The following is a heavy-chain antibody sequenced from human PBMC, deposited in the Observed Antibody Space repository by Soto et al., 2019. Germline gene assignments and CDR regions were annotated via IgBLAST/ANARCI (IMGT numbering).Heavy chain of an antibody. V-gene: IGHV3-64D*06. J-gene: IGHJ4*02. CDR2: ISSNGGST. CDR1: GFTFSSYA. Sequence: PVGSLRLSCSASGFTFSSYAMHWFRQAPVNGLEYVSAISSNGGSTYYADSVKGRFTISRDNSKNTLYLQMSSLRAEDTAVYYCVKPYDFWSGYRNYFDYWGQGTLVTVSS. CDR3: VKPYDFWSGYRNYFDY. D-gene: IGHD3-3*01.